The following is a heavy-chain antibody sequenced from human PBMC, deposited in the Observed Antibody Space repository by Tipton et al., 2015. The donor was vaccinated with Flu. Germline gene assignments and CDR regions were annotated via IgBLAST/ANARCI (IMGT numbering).Heavy chain of an antibody. Sequence: TLSLTCTVSGDSISSGTHYWSWIRQPAGKGLEWIGRIYTSGSTNYNPSLKTRVTISVDTSKNQFSLKLGSVTAADTAVYYCARDDGDYGSESYHYYYGMDVWGQ. CDR3: ARDDGDYGSESYHYYYGMDV. J-gene: IGHJ6*02. CDR2: IYTSGST. D-gene: IGHD3-10*01. CDR1: GDSISSGTHY. V-gene: IGHV4-61*02.